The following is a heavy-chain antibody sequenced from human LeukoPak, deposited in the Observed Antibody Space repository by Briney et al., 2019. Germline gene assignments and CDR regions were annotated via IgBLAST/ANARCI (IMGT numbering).Heavy chain of an antibody. V-gene: IGHV3-64D*06. Sequence: GGSPRLSCSASGFSFSSYVMHWVRQAPGTGLEYVSAIRSNGGSTYYTDSVKGRFTISRDNSKNTLYFQMSSLRAEDTAVYYCVREGYHDYWGQGTRVTVSS. CDR2: IRSNGGST. J-gene: IGHJ4*02. D-gene: IGHD5-12*01. CDR1: GFSFSSYV. CDR3: VREGYHDY.